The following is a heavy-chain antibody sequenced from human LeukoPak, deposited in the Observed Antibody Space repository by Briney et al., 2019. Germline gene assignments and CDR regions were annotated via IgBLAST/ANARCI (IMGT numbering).Heavy chain of an antibody. CDR3: ARGDCSSSSCYVNWFDP. Sequence: PSETLSPTCTVSDGFTSSYYWSWIRQPPGNRLEWMGFIHYSGSTNYNPSLKSRVTISVDTSMSQFSLKWSALTAADTAQYYCARGDCSSSSCYVNWFDPWGQGTLVTVSS. CDR2: IHYSGST. V-gene: IGHV4-59*01. D-gene: IGHD2-2*01. CDR1: DGFTSSYY. J-gene: IGHJ5*02.